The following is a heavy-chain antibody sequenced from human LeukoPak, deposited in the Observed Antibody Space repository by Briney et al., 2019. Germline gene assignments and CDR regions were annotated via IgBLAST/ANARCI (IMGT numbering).Heavy chain of an antibody. D-gene: IGHD3-10*01. V-gene: IGHV1-69*13. J-gene: IGHJ4*02. CDR1: GGTFSSYA. CDR3: ARGPTMVRGVIPFDY. CDR2: IIPIFGTA. Sequence: SVKVSCKASGGTFSSYAISWVRQAPGQGLEWMGGIIPIFGTANYAQKFQGRVTITADESTSTAYMELSSLRSEDTAVYYCARGPTMVRGVIPFDYWGQGTLVTVSS.